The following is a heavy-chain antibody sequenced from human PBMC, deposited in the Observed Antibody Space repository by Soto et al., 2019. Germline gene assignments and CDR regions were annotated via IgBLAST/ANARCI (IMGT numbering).Heavy chain of an antibody. D-gene: IGHD5-18*01. J-gene: IGHJ4*02. CDR1: GFTFSSYS. CDR3: ARVGYSSPFDY. V-gene: IGHV3-48*02. Sequence: EVQLVEAGGGLVQPGGSLRLSCAASGFTFSSYSMNWVRQAPGKGLEWVSYISSGSNTIYYADSVKGRFTSSRDNAKNSLYLQTNSLRDEDTAVYYCARVGYSSPFDYWGQGTLLTVSS. CDR2: ISSGSNTI.